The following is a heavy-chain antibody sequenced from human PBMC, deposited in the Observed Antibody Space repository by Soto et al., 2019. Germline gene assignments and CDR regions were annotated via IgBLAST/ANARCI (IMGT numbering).Heavy chain of an antibody. CDR2: INHSGST. CDR1: GGSFSGYY. D-gene: IGHD2-15*01. J-gene: IGHJ6*03. V-gene: IGHV4-34*01. Sequence: SETLSLTCAVYGGSFSGYYWSWIRQPPGKGLEWIGEINHSGSTNYNPSLKSRVTISVDTSKNQFSLKLSSVTAADTAVYYRARGLLSYYMDVWGKGTTVTVSS. CDR3: ARGLLSYYMDV.